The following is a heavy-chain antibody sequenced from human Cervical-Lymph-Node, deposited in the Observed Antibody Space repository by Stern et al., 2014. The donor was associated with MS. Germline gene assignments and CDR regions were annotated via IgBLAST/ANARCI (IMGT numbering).Heavy chain of an antibody. CDR3: ARHVQGFDY. J-gene: IGHJ4*02. CDR1: GYSFTIYY. CDR2: IYPSDSDP. Sequence: EVQLVQSGAEVKKPGESLKIFCKLSGYSFTIYYIAWVRQMPGKGLEWMVFIYPSDSDPTYSPSFQGQVTISADKSITTAYLQWSSLRASDTAMYYCARHVQGFDYWGQGTLVTVSS. V-gene: IGHV5-51*01.